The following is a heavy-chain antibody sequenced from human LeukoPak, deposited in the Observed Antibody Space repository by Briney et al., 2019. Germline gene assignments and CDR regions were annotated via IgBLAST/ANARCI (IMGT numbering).Heavy chain of an antibody. J-gene: IGHJ4*02. D-gene: IGHD3-10*01. CDR2: ISGSGGST. CDR3: AGSHYYGSGSAFDY. CDR1: GFTFSSYA. Sequence: GGSLRLSCAVSGFTFSSYAMNWVRQAPGKGLEWVSAISGSGGSTYYADSVKGRFTISRDKSKNTLYLQMNSLRAEDTAVYYCAGSHYYGSGSAFDYWGQGTLVTVSS. V-gene: IGHV3-23*01.